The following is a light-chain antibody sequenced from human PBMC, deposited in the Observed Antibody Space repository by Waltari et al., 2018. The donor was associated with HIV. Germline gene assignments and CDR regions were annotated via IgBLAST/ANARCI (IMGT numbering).Light chain of an antibody. CDR3: SSYTSSSTLV. J-gene: IGLJ2*01. V-gene: IGLV2-14*01. CDR2: EVS. CDR1: SSDVGGYNY. Sequence: QSALTQPASVSGSPGQSITISCTGTSSDVGGYNYVSWYQQNPGKAPKLMIYEVSNRPSGVSNRFSGSKSGNTASLTISGLQAEDEADYYCSSYTSSSTLVFGGGTKLTVL.